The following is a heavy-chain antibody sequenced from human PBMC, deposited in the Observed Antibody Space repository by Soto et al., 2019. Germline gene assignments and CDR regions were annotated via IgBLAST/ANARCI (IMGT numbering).Heavy chain of an antibody. Sequence: PSETLSLTCTVSGASISGFYWSWIRKSAGKGLEWIGRIYATGTTDYNPSLKSRVMMSVDTSKEQFSLKLRSVTAADTAVYYCVTAGTKTLRDWFDPWGQGISVTVSS. D-gene: IGHD1-1*01. V-gene: IGHV4-4*07. CDR2: IYATGTT. CDR3: VTAGTKTLRDWFDP. CDR1: GASISGFY. J-gene: IGHJ5*02.